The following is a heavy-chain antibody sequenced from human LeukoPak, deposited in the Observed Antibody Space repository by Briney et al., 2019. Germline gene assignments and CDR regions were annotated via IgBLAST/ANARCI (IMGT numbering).Heavy chain of an antibody. V-gene: IGHV3-30*04. CDR2: ISYDGSNK. Sequence: GGSLRLSCAASGFTFSSYAMSWVRQAPGKGLEWVAVISYDGSNKYYADSVKGRFTISRDNSKNTLYLQMNSLRAEDTAVYYCARGGDGYNSFDYWGQGTLVTVSS. CDR1: GFTFSSYA. CDR3: ARGGDGYNSFDY. J-gene: IGHJ4*02. D-gene: IGHD5-24*01.